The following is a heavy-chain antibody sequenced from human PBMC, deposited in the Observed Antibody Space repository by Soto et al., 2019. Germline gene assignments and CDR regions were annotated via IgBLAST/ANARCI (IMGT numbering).Heavy chain of an antibody. V-gene: IGHV3-74*01. CDR3: ARDTRDDFSSGYSPFDY. CDR2: INSDGSST. J-gene: IGHJ4*02. Sequence: GGSLRLSCAASGFTFSSYWMHWVRQAPGKGLVWVSRINSDGSSTSYADSVKGRFTISRDNAKKTLYLQMNSLRAEDTAVYYCARDTRDDFSSGYSPFDYGGPGTLVTVSS. CDR1: GFTFSSYW. D-gene: IGHD3-3*01.